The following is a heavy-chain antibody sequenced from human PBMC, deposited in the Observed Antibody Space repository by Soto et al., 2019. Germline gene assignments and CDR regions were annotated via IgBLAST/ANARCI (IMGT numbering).Heavy chain of an antibody. V-gene: IGHV3-21*01. Sequence: PGGSLRLSCAASGFTFSSYSMNWVRQAPGKGLEWVSSISSSSSYIYYADSVKGRFTISRDNAKNSLYLQMNSLRAEDTAVYYCARGGYSYGWYYYGMDVWGQGTTVTVSS. CDR2: ISSSSSYI. CDR3: ARGGYSYGWYYYGMDV. J-gene: IGHJ6*02. CDR1: GFTFSSYS. D-gene: IGHD5-18*01.